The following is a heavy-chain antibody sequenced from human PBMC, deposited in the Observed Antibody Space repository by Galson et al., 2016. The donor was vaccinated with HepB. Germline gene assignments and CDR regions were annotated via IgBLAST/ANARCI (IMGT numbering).Heavy chain of an antibody. CDR3: AKGRTGTPGPVEY. J-gene: IGHJ4*02. Sequence: SLRLSCAASGFTFNTYAMSWVRQAPGKGLEWVSTLSASGCATYYSDSVKGRFTISRDNSKNTLYLQMNSLRDEDTAVYYCAKGRTGTPGPVEYCGQGTLVPVSS. CDR2: LSASGCAT. V-gene: IGHV3-23*01. D-gene: IGHD1-1*01. CDR1: GFTFNTYA.